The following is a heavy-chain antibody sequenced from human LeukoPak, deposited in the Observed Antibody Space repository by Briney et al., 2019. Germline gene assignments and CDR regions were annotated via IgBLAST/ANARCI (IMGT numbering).Heavy chain of an antibody. V-gene: IGHV4-59*01. Sequence: KPPETLSLTCTVSGGSISSYYWSWIRQPPGKGLEWIGYIYYSGSTNYNPSLKSRVTISVDTSKNQFSLKLSSVTAADTAVYYCAGGQWLPIDYWGQGTLVTVSS. CDR3: AGGQWLPIDY. D-gene: IGHD6-19*01. J-gene: IGHJ4*02. CDR2: IYYSGST. CDR1: GGSISSYY.